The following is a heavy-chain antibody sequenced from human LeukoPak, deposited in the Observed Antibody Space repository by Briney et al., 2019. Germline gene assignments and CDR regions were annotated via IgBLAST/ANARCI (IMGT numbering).Heavy chain of an antibody. J-gene: IGHJ4*02. D-gene: IGHD1-1*01. CDR1: GGSISSSYYY. CDR3: ARHQGGLERPFDY. V-gene: IGHV4-39*01. CDR2: ISYSGST. Sequence: SGTLSLTCTVSGGSISSSYYYWGWLRQPPGTGLEWIGSISYSGSTYYNPSLKSRVTISVDTSKNQFSLKLSSVTAADTAVYYCARHQGGLERPFDYWGQGTLVTVSS.